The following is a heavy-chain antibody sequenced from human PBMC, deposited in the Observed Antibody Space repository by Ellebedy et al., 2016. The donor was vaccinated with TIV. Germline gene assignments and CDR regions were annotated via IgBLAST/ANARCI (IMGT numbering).Heavy chain of an antibody. CDR3: TKDLYSSNGGGD. CDR2: ISSSGDST. D-gene: IGHD6-19*01. V-gene: IGHV3-23*01. J-gene: IGHJ4*02. Sequence: GESLKIPCAASGFTFSSYGMTWVRQAPGKGLEWVSLISSSGDSTHYAGFVKGRFTISRDNSKNMLYLQMNSLRAEDTAIYYCTKDLYSSNGGGDWGQGTLVTVSS. CDR1: GFTFSSYG.